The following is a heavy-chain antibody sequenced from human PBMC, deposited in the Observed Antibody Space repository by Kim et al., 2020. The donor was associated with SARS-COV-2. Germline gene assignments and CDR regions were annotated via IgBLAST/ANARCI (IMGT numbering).Heavy chain of an antibody. J-gene: IGHJ4*02. CDR2: GNT. CDR3: ASHFDFFFDY. D-gene: IGHD3-9*01. V-gene: IGHV4-31*02. Sequence: GNTSHHPSLQSRLTISVDTSKNQLSLRLSSVPAADTAVYYCASHFDFFFDYWGQGTLVTVSS.